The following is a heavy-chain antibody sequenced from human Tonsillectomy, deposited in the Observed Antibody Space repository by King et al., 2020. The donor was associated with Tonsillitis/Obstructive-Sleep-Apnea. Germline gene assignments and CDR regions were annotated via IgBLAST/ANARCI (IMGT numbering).Heavy chain of an antibody. Sequence: QLQESGPGLVKPSDTLSLTCTVPGGSISSSSYSWGWIRQPPGKGLEWIGNVFYSGSTYYNPSLKSRVTISVDASNNQFSLKLSSVTAADTAVYFCASLKPDYYDDSSRFPYFFDYWGQGTLVTVSS. D-gene: IGHD3-22*01. CDR3: ASLKPDYYDDSSRFPYFFDY. J-gene: IGHJ4*02. CDR1: GGSISSSSYS. CDR2: VFYSGST. V-gene: IGHV4-39*01.